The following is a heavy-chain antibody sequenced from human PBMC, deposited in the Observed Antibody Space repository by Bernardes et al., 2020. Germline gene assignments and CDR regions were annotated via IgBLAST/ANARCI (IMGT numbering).Heavy chain of an antibody. CDR1: GFTFRSYA. CDR2: ISFDGTNK. CDR3: AKGERQWLQHPNDAFDI. Sequence: GGSLRLSCAVSGFTFRSYAMHWVRLAPGKGLEWVAVISFDGTNKYYADSVKGRFTISRDNYRNTLYLQMNSLRAEDTAVYYCAKGERQWLQHPNDAFDIWGQGTVVTVSS. J-gene: IGHJ3*02. D-gene: IGHD6-19*01. V-gene: IGHV3-30*18.